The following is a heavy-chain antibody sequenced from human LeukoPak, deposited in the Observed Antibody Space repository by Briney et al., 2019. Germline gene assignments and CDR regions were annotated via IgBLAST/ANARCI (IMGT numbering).Heavy chain of an antibody. D-gene: IGHD3-9*01. CDR2: IKSKTEGGTT. CDR1: GFTFSNAW. CDR3: TTQAFTGNGLFDY. V-gene: IGHV3-15*01. J-gene: IGHJ4*02. Sequence: GGSLRLSCAASGFTFSNAWMSWVRQAPGKGLEWVGRIKSKTEGGTTDYAAPGKGRFTISRDNSKNTLYLQMNSLKTEDTAVYYCTTQAFTGNGLFDYWGQGTLVTVSS.